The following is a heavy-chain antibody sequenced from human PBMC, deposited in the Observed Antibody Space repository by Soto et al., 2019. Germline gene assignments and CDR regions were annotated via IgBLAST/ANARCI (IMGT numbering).Heavy chain of an antibody. D-gene: IGHD3-16*01. Sequence: SETLSLTCTVSGGSISKSYWSWIRQPAGKGLEWIARIYGSGGTNYNPSLKSRVTMSLDTSKNKFSLRLTSVTAADKAVYYCAREGASSYASRHFDNWGPGTLVTVSS. CDR2: IYGSGGT. CDR1: GGSISKSY. V-gene: IGHV4-4*07. J-gene: IGHJ4*02. CDR3: AREGASSYASRHFDN.